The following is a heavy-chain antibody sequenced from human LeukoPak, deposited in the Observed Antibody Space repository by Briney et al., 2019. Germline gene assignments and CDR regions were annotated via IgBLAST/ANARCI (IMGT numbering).Heavy chain of an antibody. CDR3: ARDGGVGILDY. Sequence: GGSLRLSCAASGFTFSSYSMNWVRQAPGKGLEWVSYISSSSSTIFYADSVKGRFTISRDNAKNSLYLQMNSLRAEDTAVYYCARDGGVGILDYWGQGTLVTVSS. J-gene: IGHJ4*02. V-gene: IGHV3-48*04. D-gene: IGHD2-21*01. CDR2: ISSSSSTI. CDR1: GFTFSSYS.